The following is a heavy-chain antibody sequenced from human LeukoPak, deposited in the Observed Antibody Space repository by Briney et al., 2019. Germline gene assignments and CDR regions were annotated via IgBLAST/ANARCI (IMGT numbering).Heavy chain of an antibody. Sequence: GASVKVSCKASGGTFSSYAISWVRQAPGQGLEWMGRIIPILGIANYAQKFQGRVTITADKSTSTVYMELSSLRSEDTAVYYCAATVTTNYYFDYWGQGTLVTVSS. CDR2: IIPILGIA. V-gene: IGHV1-69*04. D-gene: IGHD4-17*01. CDR3: AATVTTNYYFDY. CDR1: GGTFSSYA. J-gene: IGHJ4*02.